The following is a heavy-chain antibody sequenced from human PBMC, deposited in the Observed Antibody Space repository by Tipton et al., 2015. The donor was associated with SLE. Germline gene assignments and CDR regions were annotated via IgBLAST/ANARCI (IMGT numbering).Heavy chain of an antibody. D-gene: IGHD6-6*01. Sequence: SLRLSCTGSGFIFNNFAIHWVRQAPGKGLEWVAVIWYDGSNKYYADSVKGRFTISRDNSKNTLYLQMNSLRAEDTAVYYCASELVPAYGMDVWGQGTTVTVSS. CDR3: ASELVPAYGMDV. J-gene: IGHJ6*02. CDR2: IWYDGSNK. CDR1: GFIFNNFA. V-gene: IGHV3-33*08.